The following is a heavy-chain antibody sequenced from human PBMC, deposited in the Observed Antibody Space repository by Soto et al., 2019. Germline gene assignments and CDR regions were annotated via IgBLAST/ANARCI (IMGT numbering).Heavy chain of an antibody. J-gene: IGHJ4*01. D-gene: IGHD6-13*01. Sequence: SETLSLTCTVSGGSISSGDYYWSWIRQPPGKGLEWIGYIYYSGSTYYNPSLKSRVTISVDTSKNQFSLKLSSVTAADTAVYYCAREIATTGEYYFDYWGQGILVTVSS. V-gene: IGHV4-30-4*01. CDR3: AREIATTGEYYFDY. CDR2: IYYSGST. CDR1: GGSISSGDYY.